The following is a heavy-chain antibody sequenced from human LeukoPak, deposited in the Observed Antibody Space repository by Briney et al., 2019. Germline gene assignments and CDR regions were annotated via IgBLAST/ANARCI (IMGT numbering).Heavy chain of an antibody. CDR2: IYYSGST. V-gene: IGHV4-31*03. CDR3: ARWCGSYYAFDY. J-gene: IGHJ4*02. CDR1: GGSISSGGYY. Sequence: SQTLPLTCTVSGGSISSGGYYWSWIRQHPGKGLEWIGYIYYSGSTYYNPSLKSRVTISVDTSKNQFSLKLSSVTAADTAVYYCARWCGSYYAFDYWGQGTLVTVSS. D-gene: IGHD1-26*01.